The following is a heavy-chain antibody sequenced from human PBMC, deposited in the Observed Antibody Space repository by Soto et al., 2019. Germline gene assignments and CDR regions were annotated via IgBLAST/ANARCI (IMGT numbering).Heavy chain of an antibody. CDR2: INPKSGGT. CDR1: GSTFTSYG. V-gene: IGHV1-2*02. J-gene: IGHJ4*02. CDR3: ARGGTFAYDTSGYSVY. D-gene: IGHD3-22*01. Sequence: GSPVKVSCKASGSTFTSYGISWVRQAPGQGLEWMGWINPKSGGTLYAQKFQGRVTTTRDTSISTAYMELSRLRSDDTAVYYCARGGTFAYDTSGYSVYWGQGTLVTVSS.